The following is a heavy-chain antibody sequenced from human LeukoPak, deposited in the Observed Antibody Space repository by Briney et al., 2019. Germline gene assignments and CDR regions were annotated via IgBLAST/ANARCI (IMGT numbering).Heavy chain of an antibody. J-gene: IGHJ4*02. CDR3: ARDGIKWHY. V-gene: IGHV3-73*01. CDR1: GFTFSGSA. Sequence: PGGSLRLSCATSGFTFSGSAIHWVRQASGKGLEWVGRIRSKANSYATTDVASVRGRFSISRDDSKNTAYLQMNSLRAEDTAVYYCARDGIKWHYWGQGTLVTVSS. CDR2: IRSKANSYAT. D-gene: IGHD5-12*01.